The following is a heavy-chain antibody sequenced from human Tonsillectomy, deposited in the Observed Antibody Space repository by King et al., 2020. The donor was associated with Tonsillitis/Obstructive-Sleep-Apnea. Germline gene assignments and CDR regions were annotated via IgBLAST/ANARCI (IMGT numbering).Heavy chain of an antibody. CDR3: ARFAGGTGDYYMDV. CDR1: GGSFSGYY. J-gene: IGHJ6*03. Sequence: VQLQQWGAGLLKPSETLSLTCAVYGGSFSGYYWSWIRQPPGKGLEWIGEINHSGSTNYNPSLKSRVTISVDTSKNQFSLKLSSVTAAETAVYYCARFAGGTGDYYMDVWGKGTTVTVSS. D-gene: IGHD2-8*02. CDR2: INHSGST. V-gene: IGHV4-34*01.